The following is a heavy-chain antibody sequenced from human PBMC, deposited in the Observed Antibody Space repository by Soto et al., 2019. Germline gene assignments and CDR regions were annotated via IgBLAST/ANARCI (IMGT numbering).Heavy chain of an antibody. J-gene: IGHJ6*02. CDR1: GFTFDDYA. D-gene: IGHD3-3*01. Sequence: PGGSLRLSCAASGFTFDDYAMHWVRQAPGKGLEWVSGISWNSGSIGYADSVKGRFTISRDNAKNSLYLQMNSLRAEDTALYYCAKDIISSTFGVSMSGYYGMDVWGQGTTVTVSS. V-gene: IGHV3-9*01. CDR2: ISWNSGSI. CDR3: AKDIISSTFGVSMSGYYGMDV.